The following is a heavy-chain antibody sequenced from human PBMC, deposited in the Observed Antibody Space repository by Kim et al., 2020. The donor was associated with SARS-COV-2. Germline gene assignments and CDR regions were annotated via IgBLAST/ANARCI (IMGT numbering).Heavy chain of an antibody. V-gene: IGHV3-74*01. D-gene: IGHD6-19*01. CDR2: INSDGSST. J-gene: IGHJ4*02. CDR3: ARDQDSLIAVAGSFAY. CDR1: GFTFSIYW. Sequence: GGSLRLSCAASGFTFSIYWMHWVRQAPGKGLVWVSRINSDGSSTTYADSVKGRFTISRDNAKNTLYLQMNSLRAEDTAVYYCARDQDSLIAVAGSFAYWGQGTLVTVSS.